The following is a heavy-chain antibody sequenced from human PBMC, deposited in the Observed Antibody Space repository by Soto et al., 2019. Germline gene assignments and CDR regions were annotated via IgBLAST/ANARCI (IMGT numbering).Heavy chain of an antibody. V-gene: IGHV4-59*01. CDR2: IYYSGST. J-gene: IGHJ5*02. Sequence: LSLTCTVSGGSISSYYWSWIRQPPGKGLEWIGYIYYSGSTNYNPSLKGRVTISVDTSKNQFSLKLSSVTAADTAVYYCARVRSGSYYDILTGYNNWFDPWGQGTLVTVSS. CDR1: GGSISSYY. CDR3: ARVRSGSYYDILTGYNNWFDP. D-gene: IGHD3-9*01.